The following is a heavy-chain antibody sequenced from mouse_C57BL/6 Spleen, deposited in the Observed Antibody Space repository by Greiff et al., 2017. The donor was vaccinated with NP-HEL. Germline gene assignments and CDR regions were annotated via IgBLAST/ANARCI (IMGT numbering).Heavy chain of an antibody. CDR2: ISDGGSYT. CDR1: GFTFSSYA. CDR3: ARDYDYDVDFDV. Sequence: RVESGGGLVKPGGSLKLSCAASGFTFSSYAMSWVRQTPEKRLEWVATISDGGSYTYYPDNVKGRFTISRDNATNNLYLQMSHLKSDDTAMYYCARDYDYDVDFDVWGTGTTVTVSS. D-gene: IGHD2-4*01. V-gene: IGHV5-4*01. J-gene: IGHJ1*03.